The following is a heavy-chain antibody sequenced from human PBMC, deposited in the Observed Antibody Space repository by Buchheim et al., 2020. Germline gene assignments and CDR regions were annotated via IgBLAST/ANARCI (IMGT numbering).Heavy chain of an antibody. V-gene: IGHV1-2*04. Sequence: QVQLVQSGAEVQKPGASVKVSCKASGYTFTDYFIHWVRQAPGQGLEWMGRINPNSGGTKYVQRFQGWVTMTWAPSTSSAYMEVSRLTSDDTAVYYCARGSHYYMDVWGKGTT. CDR3: ARGSHYYMDV. CDR1: GYTFTDYF. CDR2: INPNSGGT. J-gene: IGHJ6*03.